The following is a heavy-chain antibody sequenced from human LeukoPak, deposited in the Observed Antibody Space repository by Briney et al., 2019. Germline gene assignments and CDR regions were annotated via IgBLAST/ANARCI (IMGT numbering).Heavy chain of an antibody. V-gene: IGHV3-30-3*01. J-gene: IGHJ4*02. CDR3: ARDRAGAVIGSGYYFDY. D-gene: IGHD1-26*01. CDR2: ISYDGSNK. CDR1: GFTFGNYT. Sequence: GGSLRLSCTASGFTFGNYTMHWVRQAPGKGLEWAAVISYDGSNKYYADSVKGRSTISRDNSKNTLYLQMNSLRAEDTAVYYCARDRAGAVIGSGYYFDYWGQGTLVTISS.